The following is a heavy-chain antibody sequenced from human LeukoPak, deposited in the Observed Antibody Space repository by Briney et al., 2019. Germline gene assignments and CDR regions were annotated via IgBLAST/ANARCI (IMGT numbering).Heavy chain of an antibody. J-gene: IGHJ3*02. CDR3: ARWDFGFSDAFDI. CDR1: GYSFSGHG. CDR2: ISAYNGNT. D-gene: IGHD1-26*01. Sequence: ASVKVSCKASGYSFSGHGITWVRQAPGQGLEWMGWISAYNGNTKYAQNLQGRVTMTTDISTSTAYMELSSLRSEDTAVYYCARWDFGFSDAFDIWGQGTMVTVSS. V-gene: IGHV1-18*01.